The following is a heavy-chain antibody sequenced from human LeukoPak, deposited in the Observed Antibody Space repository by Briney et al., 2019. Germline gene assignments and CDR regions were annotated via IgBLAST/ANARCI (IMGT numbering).Heavy chain of an antibody. CDR3: AREEYYSDNSGYSPDF. J-gene: IGHJ4*02. Sequence: SQTLSLTCTVSGDSIRSGSYYWSWIRQPAGKGLEWTGRIYTSGSTNYNPSLKSRVTISVDTSKNQFSLKLSSVTAADTAVYYCAREEYYSDNSGYSPDFRGQGTLVTVSS. CDR2: IYTSGST. D-gene: IGHD3-22*01. CDR1: GDSIRSGSYY. V-gene: IGHV4-61*02.